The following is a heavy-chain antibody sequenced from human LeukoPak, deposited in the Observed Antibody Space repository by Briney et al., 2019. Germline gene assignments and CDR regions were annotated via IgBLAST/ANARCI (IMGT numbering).Heavy chain of an antibody. J-gene: IGHJ4*02. D-gene: IGHD2-2*01. CDR3: ARGGTSWRYFDY. V-gene: IGHV3-21*01. CDR1: GFTFSSYS. Sequence: PGGSLRLSCAASGFTFSSYSMNWVRQAPGKGLEWVSSISSSSSYIYYADSVKGRFTISRDNAKNSLYLQMNSLRAEDTAVYYCARGGTSWRYFDYWGQGTLVTVSS. CDR2: ISSSSSYI.